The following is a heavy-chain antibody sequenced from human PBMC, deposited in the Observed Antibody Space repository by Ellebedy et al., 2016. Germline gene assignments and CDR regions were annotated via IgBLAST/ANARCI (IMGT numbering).Heavy chain of an antibody. CDR3: ARGTDRSKVGY. D-gene: IGHD3-22*01. Sequence: SETLSLTCAVYGGSFSGYYFTWIRQPPGKGLEWIGEIHPSGSITYNPSLESRVTISPDTSKNQFSLNLNSVTAADTAVYYCARGTDRSKVGYWGQGTLITVSS. CDR2: IHPSGSI. CDR1: GGSFSGYY. V-gene: IGHV4-34*01. J-gene: IGHJ4*02.